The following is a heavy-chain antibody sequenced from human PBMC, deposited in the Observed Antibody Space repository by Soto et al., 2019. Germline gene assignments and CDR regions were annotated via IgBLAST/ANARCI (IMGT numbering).Heavy chain of an antibody. CDR3: ARGRAYGLDY. V-gene: IGHV4-34*01. Sequence: SETLSLTCAVYGGSFSGYYWSWIRQPPGKGLEWIGEINHSGSTNYNPSLKSRVTISVDTSKNQFSLKLSSVTAADTAVYYCARGRAYGLDYWGQGTLVTVSS. D-gene: IGHD3-10*01. J-gene: IGHJ4*02. CDR1: GGSFSGYY. CDR2: INHSGST.